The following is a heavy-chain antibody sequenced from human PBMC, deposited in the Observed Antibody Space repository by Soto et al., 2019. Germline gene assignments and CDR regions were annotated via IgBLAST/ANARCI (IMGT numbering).Heavy chain of an antibody. D-gene: IGHD5-12*01. Sequence: QLQLQESGSGLVKPSQTLSLTCAVSGGSIRSGGYSCSWIRQPPVKGLEWIGYIYHSGSTYYNPSLKSRVTISVDRSTNQFSLKLSSVTAADTAVYYCAAGGGLPRYYWGQGTLVTVSS. CDR2: IYHSGST. CDR1: GGSIRSGGYS. J-gene: IGHJ4*02. CDR3: AAGGGLPRYY. V-gene: IGHV4-30-2*01.